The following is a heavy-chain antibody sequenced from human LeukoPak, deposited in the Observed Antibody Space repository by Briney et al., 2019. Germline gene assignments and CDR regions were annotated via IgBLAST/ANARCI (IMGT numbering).Heavy chain of an antibody. D-gene: IGHD5-18*01. CDR3: ARESYGRNRSWFDP. V-gene: IGHV1-2*02. CDR2: INPNSGGT. Sequence: ASVKVSCKASGYTFTGYYMHWVRQAPGQGLGWMGWINPNSGGTNYAQKFQGRVTMTRDTSISTAYMELSRLRSDDTAVYYCARESYGRNRSWFDPWGEGTLVTVSS. CDR1: GYTFTGYY. J-gene: IGHJ5*02.